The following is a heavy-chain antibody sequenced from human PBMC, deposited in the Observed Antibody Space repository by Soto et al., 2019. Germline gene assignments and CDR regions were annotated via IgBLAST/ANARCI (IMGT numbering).Heavy chain of an antibody. CDR1: GGSISGYY. D-gene: IGHD3-10*01. CDR3: ARVRDYGLGTNRHYYGMDV. V-gene: IGHV4-4*07. Sequence: SETLSLTCTVSGGSISGYYWSWIRQPAGKGLEWIGRLYTMGSTNYNPSLQSRVTMSVDTSKNEFSLKVSSVTAVDTAVYFCARVRDYGLGTNRHYYGMDVWGQGTTVTVSS. J-gene: IGHJ6*02. CDR2: LYTMGST.